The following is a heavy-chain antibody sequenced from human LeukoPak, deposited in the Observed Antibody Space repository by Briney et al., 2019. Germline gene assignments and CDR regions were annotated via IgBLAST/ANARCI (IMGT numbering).Heavy chain of an antibody. CDR3: ARGGIPLVRGVITPYYFDY. J-gene: IGHJ4*02. CDR2: IIPMFGTA. D-gene: IGHD3-10*01. V-gene: IGHV1-69*13. Sequence: SVKVSCKASGDTFSSYAISWVRQAPGQGLEWMGGIIPMFGTANYAQKFQGRVTITADESTSTAYMDLSSLRSEDTAVYYCARGGIPLVRGVITPYYFDYWGQGTLVTVSS. CDR1: GDTFSSYA.